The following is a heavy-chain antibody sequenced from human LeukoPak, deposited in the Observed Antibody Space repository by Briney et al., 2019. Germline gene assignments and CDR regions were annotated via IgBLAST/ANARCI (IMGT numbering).Heavy chain of an antibody. Sequence: SETLSLTCAVYGGSFSDYSWSWIRQPPGKGLEWIGEINHSGSTNYNPSLKSRVTISVDTSKNQFSLKLSSVTAADTAVYYCARGLHSSGWYYFDYWGQGTLVTVSS. J-gene: IGHJ4*02. D-gene: IGHD6-19*01. CDR2: INHSGST. V-gene: IGHV4-34*01. CDR3: ARGLHSSGWYYFDY. CDR1: GGSFSDYS.